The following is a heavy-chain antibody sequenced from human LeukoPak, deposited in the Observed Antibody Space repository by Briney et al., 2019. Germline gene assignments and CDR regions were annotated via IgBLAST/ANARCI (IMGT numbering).Heavy chain of an antibody. Sequence: GGSLRLSCAASGFTFSKYWLHWLRQAPGKGLVWVSRINPDDKSASYADSVKGRFTIARDDARKTLYLQMNSLRAEDTAAYYCLTIVETTFDAFDIWGQGTMVTVSS. D-gene: IGHD2/OR15-2a*01. CDR1: GFTFSKYW. J-gene: IGHJ3*02. CDR2: INPDDKSA. V-gene: IGHV3-74*01. CDR3: LTIVETTFDAFDI.